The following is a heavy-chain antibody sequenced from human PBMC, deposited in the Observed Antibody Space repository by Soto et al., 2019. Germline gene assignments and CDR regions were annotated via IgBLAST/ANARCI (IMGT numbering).Heavy chain of an antibody. V-gene: IGHV3-23*01. CDR1: GFSFSSYA. D-gene: IGHD6-19*01. CDR3: AKGRIAVAAPFNWFDP. J-gene: IGHJ5*02. CDR2: ITGGGENT. Sequence: GGSLRLSCAASGFSFSSYAMSWVRQAPGKGLEWVSTITGGGENTHYADSVKGRFTISRDNSKNTLSLQMNSLRVDDTAVYHCAKGRIAVAAPFNWFDPWGQGTLVTVSS.